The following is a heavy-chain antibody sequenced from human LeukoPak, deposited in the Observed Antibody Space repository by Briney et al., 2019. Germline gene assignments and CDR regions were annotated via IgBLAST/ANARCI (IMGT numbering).Heavy chain of an antibody. CDR3: ARASVAGTGSDY. CDR1: GYTFTGYY. D-gene: IGHD6-19*01. Sequence: ASVKVSCKASGYTFTGYYMHWVRQAPGQGLEWMGWINPNSGGTNYAQKFQGRVTMTRDTSISTAYMELDRLRSDDTAVYYCARASVAGTGSDYWGQGTLVTVSS. J-gene: IGHJ4*02. V-gene: IGHV1-2*02. CDR2: INPNSGGT.